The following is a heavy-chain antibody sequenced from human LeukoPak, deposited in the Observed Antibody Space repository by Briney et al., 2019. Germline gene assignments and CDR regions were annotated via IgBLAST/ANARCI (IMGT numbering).Heavy chain of an antibody. Sequence: GGSLRLSCVASGSTFSGHWMSWVRQAPGKGLEWVANIKQDESEKYYVDSVKGRFTISRDNAKNSLYLQMNSLRAEDTAVYYCARDILTGYYPGAFDIWGQGTMVTVSS. J-gene: IGHJ3*02. CDR3: ARDILTGYYPGAFDI. CDR1: GSTFSGHW. D-gene: IGHD3-9*01. CDR2: IKQDESEK. V-gene: IGHV3-7*01.